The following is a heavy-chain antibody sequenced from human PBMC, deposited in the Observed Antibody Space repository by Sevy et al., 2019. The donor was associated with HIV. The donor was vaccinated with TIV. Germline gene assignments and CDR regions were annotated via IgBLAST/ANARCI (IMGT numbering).Heavy chain of an antibody. V-gene: IGHV3-43D*03. D-gene: IGHD6-13*01. J-gene: IGHJ4*02. Sequence: GGSLRLSCAASGFTFDDYAMHWVRQAPGKGLEWVSLISWDSGSTYYADSVKGRFTISRDNSKNSLYLQMNSLRAEDTALYYCAKDMYWRSYSSSPVDYWGQGTLVTVSS. CDR1: GFTFDDYA. CDR2: ISWDSGST. CDR3: AKDMYWRSYSSSPVDY.